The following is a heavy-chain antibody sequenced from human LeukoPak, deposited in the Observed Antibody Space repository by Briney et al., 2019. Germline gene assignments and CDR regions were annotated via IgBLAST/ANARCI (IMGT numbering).Heavy chain of an antibody. J-gene: IGHJ6*02. V-gene: IGHV4-4*08. CDR1: GGSISSYY. D-gene: IGHD6-19*01. CDR2: INASGST. CDR3: ARGAVAGPYYYYGMDV. Sequence: SETLSLTCTVSGGSISSYYWSWIRQPPGKGLEWIGRINASGSTNYNPSLKSRVTISVDTSKNQFSLKLSSVTAADTAVYYCARGAVAGPYYYYGMDVWGQGTTVTVSS.